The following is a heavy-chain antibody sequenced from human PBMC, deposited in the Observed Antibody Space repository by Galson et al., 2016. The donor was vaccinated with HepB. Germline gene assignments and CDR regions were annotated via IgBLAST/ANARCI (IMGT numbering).Heavy chain of an antibody. V-gene: IGHV3-53*01. CDR3: ARSYTIFGVVINAYFDY. J-gene: IGHJ4*02. CDR1: GFTVSSNY. CDR2: IYTDGST. Sequence: SLRLSCAASGFTVSSNYMSWVRQDPGKGLEWVSVIYTDGSTYYADSVKGRFTMSRDNSKNTLYLQMNSLGAEDTAAYYCARSYTIFGVVINAYFDYWGQGTLVTVSS. D-gene: IGHD3-3*01.